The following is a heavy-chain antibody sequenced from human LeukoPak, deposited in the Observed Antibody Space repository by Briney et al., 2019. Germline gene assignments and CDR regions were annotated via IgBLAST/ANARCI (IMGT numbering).Heavy chain of an antibody. Sequence: PGGSLRLSCAASGFTVSSNYMSWVRQAPGKGLEWVSVIYSGGSTYYADSVKGRFTISRDNSKNTLYLQMNSLGAEDTAVYYCARDKIGVVRTAFDIWGQGTMVTVSS. CDR3: ARDKIGVVRTAFDI. CDR1: GFTVSSNY. D-gene: IGHD3-3*01. V-gene: IGHV3-66*02. J-gene: IGHJ3*02. CDR2: IYSGGST.